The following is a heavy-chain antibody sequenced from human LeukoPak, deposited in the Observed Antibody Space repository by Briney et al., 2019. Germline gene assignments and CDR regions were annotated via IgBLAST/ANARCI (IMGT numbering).Heavy chain of an antibody. CDR2: INHSGST. D-gene: IGHD3-16*01. CDR1: GGSFSGYY. CDR3: ARDRRGTDYYYYMDV. J-gene: IGHJ6*03. V-gene: IGHV4-34*01. Sequence: SETLSLTCAVYGGSFSGYYWSWIRQPPGKGLEWLGEINHSGSTNYNPSLKSRVTISVDTSKNQFSLKLSSVTAADTAVYYCARDRRGTDYYYYMDVWGKGTTATVSS.